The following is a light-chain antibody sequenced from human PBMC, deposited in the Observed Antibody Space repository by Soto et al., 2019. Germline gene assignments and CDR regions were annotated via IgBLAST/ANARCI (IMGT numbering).Light chain of an antibody. CDR2: EVT. V-gene: IGLV2-14*01. J-gene: IGLJ1*01. Sequence: QSVLTQPPSASGSPGQSVTISCTGTSSDVGGYDYVSWYQHHPGKAPKVMIYEVTNRPSGVSNRFSGSKSGNTASLTISGLLAEEEADYYCSSYTSSSTYVFGTGTKVTVL. CDR3: SSYTSSSTYV. CDR1: SSDVGGYDY.